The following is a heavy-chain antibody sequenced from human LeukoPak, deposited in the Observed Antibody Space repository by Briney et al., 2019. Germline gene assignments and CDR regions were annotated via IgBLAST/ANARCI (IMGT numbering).Heavy chain of an antibody. CDR2: ISYDGSNK. CDR1: GFTFSSYG. CDR3: AKDHGGIAI. D-gene: IGHD6-13*01. V-gene: IGHV3-30*18. Sequence: GRSLRLSCAASGFTFSSYGMHWVRHATGKGLEWVAVISYDGSNKYYADSVKGRFTISRDNSKNTLYLQMNSLRAEDTAVYYCAKDHGGIAIWGQGTMVTVCS. J-gene: IGHJ3*02.